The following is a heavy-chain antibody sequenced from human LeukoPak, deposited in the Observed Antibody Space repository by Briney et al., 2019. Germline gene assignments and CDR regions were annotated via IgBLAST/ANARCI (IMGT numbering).Heavy chain of an antibody. CDR3: ARGITIFGVVTLYYYYGMDV. CDR2: INSDGSST. Sequence: GSLRLSCAASGFTFSSYWMHWVRQAPGKGLVWVSRINSDGSSTSYADSVKGRFTISRDNAKNTLHLQMNSLRAEDTAVYYCARGITIFGVVTLYYYYGMDVWGQGTTVTVSS. D-gene: IGHD3-3*01. V-gene: IGHV3-74*01. J-gene: IGHJ6*02. CDR1: GFTFSSYW.